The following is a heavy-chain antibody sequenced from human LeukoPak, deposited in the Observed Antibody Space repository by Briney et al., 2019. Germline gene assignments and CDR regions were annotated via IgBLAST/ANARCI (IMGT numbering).Heavy chain of an antibody. CDR1: GFTFSSYA. D-gene: IGHD6-19*01. V-gene: IGHV3-21*01. CDR2: ISSSRSYI. CDR3: VSWMEVAEPWYFDV. J-gene: IGHJ2*01. Sequence: PGGSLRLSCAASGFTFSSYAMSWVRHAPGRGLEWVSSISSSRSYIYYAHSVKGRFTISRDNAKNSIYPQLNSVSAEDRGVYFCVSWMEVAEPWYFDVWGRGTLVTVSS.